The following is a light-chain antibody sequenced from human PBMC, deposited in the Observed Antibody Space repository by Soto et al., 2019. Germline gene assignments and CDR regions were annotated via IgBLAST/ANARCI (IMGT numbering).Light chain of an antibody. CDR1: QSVSSSY. J-gene: IGKJ5*01. Sequence: EIVLTQSPGTLSLSPGERATLSCRASQSVSSSYLAWYQQKPGQAPRLLIYAASRRATGIPDRFSGSGSGTDFTLTISRLEPEGFAVYYCQQYGSLITFGQGTRLEIK. CDR2: AAS. V-gene: IGKV3-20*01. CDR3: QQYGSLIT.